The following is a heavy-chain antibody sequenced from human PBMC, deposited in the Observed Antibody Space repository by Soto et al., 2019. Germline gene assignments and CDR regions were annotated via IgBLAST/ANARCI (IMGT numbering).Heavy chain of an antibody. D-gene: IGHD1-1*01. J-gene: IGHJ6*02. CDR1: GYTFTSYG. Sequence: GASVKVSCKASGYTFTSYGISWVRQAPGQGLEWMGWISAYNGNTNYAQKLQGRVTMTTDTSTSTAYMELRSLRSDDTAVYYCARDLTTGTREYYYYGMDVWGQGTTVTVSS. CDR2: ISAYNGNT. CDR3: ARDLTTGTREYYYYGMDV. V-gene: IGHV1-18*01.